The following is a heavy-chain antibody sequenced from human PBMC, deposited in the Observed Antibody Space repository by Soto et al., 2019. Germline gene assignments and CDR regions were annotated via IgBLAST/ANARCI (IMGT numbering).Heavy chain of an antibody. Sequence: PGGSLRLSCAASGFTFSSYAMHWVRQAPGKGLEWVAVISYDGSNKYYADSVKGRFTISRDNSKNTLYLQMNSLRAEDTAVYYCARGSYCTNGVCYNGWFDPWGQGTLVTVSS. CDR1: GFTFSSYA. D-gene: IGHD2-8*01. CDR2: ISYDGSNK. CDR3: ARGSYCTNGVCYNGWFDP. J-gene: IGHJ5*02. V-gene: IGHV3-30-3*01.